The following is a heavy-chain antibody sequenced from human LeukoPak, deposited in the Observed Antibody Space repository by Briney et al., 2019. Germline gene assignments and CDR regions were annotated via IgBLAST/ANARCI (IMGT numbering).Heavy chain of an antibody. D-gene: IGHD2-21*01. V-gene: IGHV3-21*01. Sequence: GGPLRLLCAASGFTFSTYAMHCVRHSPGKGLQCVSSISSGGTYIYYADSVKGRFTVSRDNAKNSLYLQMNSLRAEDTAVYYCARAGILVAHTDLYFDLWGRGTLVTVSS. J-gene: IGHJ2*01. CDR1: GFTFSTYA. CDR3: ARAGILVAHTDLYFDL. CDR2: ISSGGTYI.